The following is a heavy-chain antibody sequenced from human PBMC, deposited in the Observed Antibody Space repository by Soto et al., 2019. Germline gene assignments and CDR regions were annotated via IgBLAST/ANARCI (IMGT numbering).Heavy chain of an antibody. CDR3: AREPFCSSTSCPHNWFDP. V-gene: IGHV1-18*01. CDR1: GYPFTSYG. Sequence: ASVKVSCKASGYPFTSYGISWVRKAPGQGLEWMGWISAYNGNTNYAQKLQGRVTMTTDTSTSTAYMELRGLRSDDTAVHYCAREPFCSSTSCPHNWFDPWGQGTLVTVSS. D-gene: IGHD2-2*01. CDR2: ISAYNGNT. J-gene: IGHJ5*02.